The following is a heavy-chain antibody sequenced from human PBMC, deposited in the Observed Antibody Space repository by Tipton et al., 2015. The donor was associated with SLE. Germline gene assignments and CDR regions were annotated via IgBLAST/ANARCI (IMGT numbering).Heavy chain of an antibody. V-gene: IGHV4-39*01. J-gene: IGHJ3*02. CDR1: GDSITSSSYY. CDR2: SGST. D-gene: IGHD3-22*01. Sequence: TLSLTCTVSGDSITSSSYYWGWIRQPPGKGLEWIGRSGSTYYNPSPQSRVSTSVDTSKNQFSLKLTSVTAADTAVYYCARHFPRHYDSRTYSEAFDIWGQGTMVTVSS. CDR3: ARHFPRHYDSRTYSEAFDI.